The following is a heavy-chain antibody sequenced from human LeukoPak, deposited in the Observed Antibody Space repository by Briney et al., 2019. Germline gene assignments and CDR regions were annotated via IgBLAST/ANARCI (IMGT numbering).Heavy chain of an antibody. CDR3: AKVRSSQILASGYYFDY. J-gene: IGHJ4*02. Sequence: PGGSLRLSCAASGFTFSSYAMSWVRQGPGKGLEWVSAISGSGGSTYYADSVKGRFTISRDNSKNTLYLQMNSLRAEDTAVYYCAKVRSSQILASGYYFDYWGQGTLVTVSS. CDR1: GFTFSSYA. V-gene: IGHV3-23*01. CDR2: ISGSGGST. D-gene: IGHD3-10*01.